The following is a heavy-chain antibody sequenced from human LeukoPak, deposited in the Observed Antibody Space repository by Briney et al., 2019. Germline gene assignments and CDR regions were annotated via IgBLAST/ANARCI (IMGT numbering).Heavy chain of an antibody. Sequence: GGSLRLSCAASGFTFSSYAMHWVRQAPGKGLEYVSAISSNGGSTYYANSVKGRFTIPRDNSKNTLYLQMGSLRAEDMAVYYCARDRDPSPRRYSSPMYVWGKGTTVTVSS. CDR3: ARDRDPSPRRYSSPMYV. CDR2: ISSNGGST. D-gene: IGHD6-13*01. V-gene: IGHV3-64*01. CDR1: GFTFSSYA. J-gene: IGHJ6*04.